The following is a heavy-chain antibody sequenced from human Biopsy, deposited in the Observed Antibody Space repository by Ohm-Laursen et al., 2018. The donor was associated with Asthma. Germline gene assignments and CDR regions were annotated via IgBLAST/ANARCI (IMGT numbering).Heavy chain of an antibody. CDR2: IYYSGST. CDR3: AMSPTRGPEVWEAFAFDI. CDR1: GGPISSSSYY. V-gene: IGHV4-39*01. Sequence: SETLSLTCTVSGGPISSSSYYWGWIRQPPGKGLEWIGSIYYSGSTYYNPSLKSRVTISVDTSKNQFSLKLSSVTAADTAVYYCAMSPTRGPEVWEAFAFDIWGQGTMVTVSS. J-gene: IGHJ3*02. D-gene: IGHD3-16*01.